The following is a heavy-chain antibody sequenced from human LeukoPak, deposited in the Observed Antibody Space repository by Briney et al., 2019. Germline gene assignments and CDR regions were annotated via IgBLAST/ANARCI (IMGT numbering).Heavy chain of an antibody. D-gene: IGHD2-8*01. J-gene: IGHJ6*02. CDR1: GYNLIGYY. V-gene: IGHV1-46*01. Sequence: ASVKGSCKASGYNLIGYYMHWVRQAPGQGLEWMGIINPSGGSSSSAQKFQDRVTMTRDTSTSTVYMELSSLKSEDTAVYYCAREDVVLVDAVRYYYYGLDVWGQGTTVTVSS. CDR2: INPSGGSS. CDR3: AREDVVLVDAVRYYYYGLDV.